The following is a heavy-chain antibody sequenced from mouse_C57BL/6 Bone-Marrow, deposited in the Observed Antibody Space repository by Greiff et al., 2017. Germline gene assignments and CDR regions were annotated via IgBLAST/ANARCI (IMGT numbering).Heavy chain of an antibody. CDR2: INPSSGYT. D-gene: IGHD1-1*01. CDR1: GYTFTSYT. V-gene: IGHV1-4*01. Sequence: VKLMESGAELARPGASVKMSCKASGYTFTSYTMHWVKQRPGQGLEWIGYINPSSGYTKYNQKFKDKATLTADKSSSTAYMQLSSLTSEDSAVYYCARYYGSSYWYFDVWGKGTTVTVSS. J-gene: IGHJ1*03. CDR3: ARYYGSSYWYFDV.